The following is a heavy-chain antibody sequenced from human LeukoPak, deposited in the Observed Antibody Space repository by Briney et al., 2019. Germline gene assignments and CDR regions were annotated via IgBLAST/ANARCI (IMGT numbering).Heavy chain of an antibody. CDR1: GGSISSYY. CDR2: IYYSGST. J-gene: IGHJ4*02. Sequence: SETLSLTCTVSGGSISSYYWSWIRQPPGKGLEWIGYIYYSGSTNYNPSLKSRVTISVDKSKNQFSLKLSSVTAADTAVYYCARIVVGATTFDYWGQGTLVTVSS. D-gene: IGHD1-26*01. CDR3: ARIVVGATTFDY. V-gene: IGHV4-59*12.